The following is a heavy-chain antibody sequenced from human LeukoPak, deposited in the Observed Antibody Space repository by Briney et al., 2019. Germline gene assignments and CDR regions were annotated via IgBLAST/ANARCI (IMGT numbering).Heavy chain of an antibody. V-gene: IGHV3-53*01. Sequence: GGSLRLSCAASGLSVSRNYMSWDRQAPGKGLEWVSVIYSGDSTYYADSVKGRFTISRDNSKNTLYLQMNSLRAEDTAVHYCARDLGVGFCSSTGCNNLNMDVWGKGTTVTVSS. CDR1: GLSVSRNY. CDR3: ARDLGVGFCSSTGCNNLNMDV. CDR2: IYSGDST. D-gene: IGHD2-2*01. J-gene: IGHJ6*03.